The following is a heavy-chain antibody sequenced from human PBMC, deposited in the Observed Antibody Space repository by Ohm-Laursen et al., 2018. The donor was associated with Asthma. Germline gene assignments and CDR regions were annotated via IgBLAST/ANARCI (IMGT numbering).Heavy chain of an antibody. J-gene: IGHJ6*02. CDR2: INHSGGT. CDR1: GGSFTDYS. V-gene: IGHV4-34*01. CDR3: ARAQKGRNYAVEFYGMDV. Sequence: SDTLSLTCTVYGGSFTDYSWNWIRHSPGKGLEWIGEINHSGGTNYHPSLQSRVTISLDTSKNQFSLKLRSVTAADTSVYYCARAQKGRNYAVEFYGMDVWGQGTTVTVSS. D-gene: IGHD2-2*01.